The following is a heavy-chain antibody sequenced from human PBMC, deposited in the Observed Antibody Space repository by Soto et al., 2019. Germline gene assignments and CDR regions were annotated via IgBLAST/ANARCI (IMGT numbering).Heavy chain of an antibody. D-gene: IGHD6-6*01. CDR1: GGSINSDAYY. J-gene: IGHJ4*02. V-gene: IGHV4-30-4*01. Sequence: SETLSLTCTVSGGSINSDAYYWSWIRQPPGKGLEWIGHIYYSGRTYYNPSLESRLTISLDTSENQFSLRLSSVTASDTAVYYCARDRSNSPDYFDYWGRGTLVTVSS. CDR3: ARDRSNSPDYFDY. CDR2: IYYSGRT.